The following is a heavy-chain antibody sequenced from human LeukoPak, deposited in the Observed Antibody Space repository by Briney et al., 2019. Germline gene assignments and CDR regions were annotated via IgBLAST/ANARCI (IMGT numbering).Heavy chain of an antibody. CDR3: ARETRGSGSYGFDY. D-gene: IGHD3-10*01. J-gene: IGHJ4*02. CDR2: ISSSSSYI. Sequence: KPGGSLRLSCAASGFTFSSYSMNWVRQAPGKGLEWVSPISSSSSYIYYADSVKGRFTISRDNAKNSLYLQMNSLRAEDTAVYYCARETRGSGSYGFDYWGQGTLVTVSS. V-gene: IGHV3-21*01. CDR1: GFTFSSYS.